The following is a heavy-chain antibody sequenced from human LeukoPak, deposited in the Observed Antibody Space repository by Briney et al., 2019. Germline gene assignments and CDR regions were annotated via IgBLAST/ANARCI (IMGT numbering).Heavy chain of an antibody. CDR3: AKDGGTGTTRFFDY. J-gene: IGHJ4*02. CDR2: ISYGGSNK. CDR1: GFTFSSYG. Sequence: GGSLRLSCAASGFTFSSYGMHWVRQAPGKGLEWVAVISYGGSNKYYADSVKGRFTISRDNSKNTLYLQMNSLRAEDTAVYYCAKDGGTGTTRFFDYWGQGTLVTVSS. V-gene: IGHV3-30*18. D-gene: IGHD1-7*01.